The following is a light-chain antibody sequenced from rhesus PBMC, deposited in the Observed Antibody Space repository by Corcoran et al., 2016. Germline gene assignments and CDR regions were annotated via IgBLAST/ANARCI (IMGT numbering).Light chain of an antibody. CDR2: RAS. CDR3: QQYDDLPYS. J-gene: IGKJ2*01. V-gene: IGKV1-19*01. CDR1: QSLSNY. Sequence: DIQMTQSPSSLSASVGDRVTITCQASQSLSNYLNWYQQKPGKIPKLLIYRASSLQSGIPSRFSGSGAGTDFTLTISSLQPEDFATYYCQQYDDLPYSFGQGTKVEIK.